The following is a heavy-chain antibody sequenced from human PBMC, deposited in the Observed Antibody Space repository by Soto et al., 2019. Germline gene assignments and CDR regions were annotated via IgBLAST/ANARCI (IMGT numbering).Heavy chain of an antibody. D-gene: IGHD2-21*02. V-gene: IGHV1-58*02. J-gene: IGHJ6*02. CDR3: AATHGGNSGAYYYYGMDV. CDR2: IVVGSGNT. Sequence: SVKVSCKASGYTFTSYAMHWVRQAPGQRLEWMGWIVVGSGNTNYAQKFQERVTITRDMSTSTAYMELSSLRSEDTAVYYCAATHGGNSGAYYYYGMDVWGQGTTVTVSS. CDR1: GYTFTSYA.